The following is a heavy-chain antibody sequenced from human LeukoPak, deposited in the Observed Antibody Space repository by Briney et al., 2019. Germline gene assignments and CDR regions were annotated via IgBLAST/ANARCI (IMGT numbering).Heavy chain of an antibody. CDR1: GFVFSGYY. CDR2: ISPSGNTI. Sequence: GGSLRLSCAASGFVFSGYYMSWIRQAPGKGLEWVSYISPSGNTIYYADSVKGRFTVSRDNAKNSLFLQMNSLRAEDTAVYFCARGSSYGYLLDYWGQGTLVTVSS. CDR3: ARGSSYGYLLDY. D-gene: IGHD5-18*01. V-gene: IGHV3-11*01. J-gene: IGHJ4*02.